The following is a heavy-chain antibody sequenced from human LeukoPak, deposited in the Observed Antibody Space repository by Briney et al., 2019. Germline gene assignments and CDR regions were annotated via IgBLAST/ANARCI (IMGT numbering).Heavy chain of an antibody. CDR2: IASYSGNT. D-gene: IGHD3-10*01. Sequence: ASVKVSCKASGYTFTSYGISWVRQAPGQGLEWMGWIASYSGNTKYAQSFQGRVTMTTDTSTSTAYMELRSLRSDDTAVYYCARGDYYGSLGYFDYWGQGTLVTVSS. CDR3: ARGDYYGSLGYFDY. V-gene: IGHV1-18*01. CDR1: GYTFTSYG. J-gene: IGHJ4*02.